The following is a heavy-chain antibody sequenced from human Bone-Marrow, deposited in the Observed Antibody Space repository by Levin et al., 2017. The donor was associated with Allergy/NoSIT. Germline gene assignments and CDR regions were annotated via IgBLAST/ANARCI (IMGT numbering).Heavy chain of an antibody. CDR2: ISYDGSDK. CDR3: AKDPLWGSYQTHDAFDI. J-gene: IGHJ3*02. CDR1: GFTFSSYG. Sequence: SCAASGFTFSSYGMHWVRQAPGKGLEWVAVISYDGSDKYYADSVKGRFTISRDNSKNTLYLQMNSLRAEDTAVYYCAKDPLWGSYQTHDAFDIWGQGTMVTVSS. D-gene: IGHD3-16*02. V-gene: IGHV3-30*18.